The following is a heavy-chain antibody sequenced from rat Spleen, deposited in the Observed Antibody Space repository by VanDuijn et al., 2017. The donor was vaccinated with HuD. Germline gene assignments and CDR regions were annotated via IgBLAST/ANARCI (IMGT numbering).Heavy chain of an antibody. Sequence: QVQLKESGPGLVQPSQTLSLTCIVAGFSLTSYNVHWVRQPPGKGLEWMGVIWTGGSTDYNSALKSRLSISRDTSKSQVFLKMNSLQTEDIATYYCARDSSPHGTYYYDWFAYWGQGTLVTVSS. CDR1: GFSLTSYN. D-gene: IGHD1-12*02. CDR3: ARDSSPHGTYYYDWFAY. J-gene: IGHJ3*01. V-gene: IGHV2-30*01. CDR2: IWTGGST.